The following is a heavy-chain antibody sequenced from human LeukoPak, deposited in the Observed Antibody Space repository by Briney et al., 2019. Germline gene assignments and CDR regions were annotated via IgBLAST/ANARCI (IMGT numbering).Heavy chain of an antibody. V-gene: IGHV1-8*01. CDR3: ARDRYCSSTSCYRAPSWGYNWFDP. D-gene: IGHD2-2*01. CDR2: MNPNSGNT. Sequence: ASVKVSCKASGYTFTSYDINWVRQATGQGLEWMGWMNPNSGNTGYAQKFQGRVTMTRNTSISTAYMELSSLRSEDTAVYYCARDRYCSSTSCYRAPSWGYNWFDPWGQGTLVTVSS. J-gene: IGHJ5*02. CDR1: GYTFTSYD.